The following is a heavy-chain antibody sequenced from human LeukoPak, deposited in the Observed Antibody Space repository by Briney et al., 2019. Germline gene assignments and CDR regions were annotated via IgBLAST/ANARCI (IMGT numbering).Heavy chain of an antibody. CDR1: GFTFSSYS. CDR3: ARGTIGGNPASAY. V-gene: IGHV3-21*06. CDR2: ISSSSSYI. Sequence: GGSLRLSCAASGFTFSSYSMNWVRQAPGKGLEWVSSISSSSSYIYYAVSVKGRFTISRDNAKSTLYLQMDSLTVEDTALYYCARGTIGGNPASAYWGQGTLVTVSS. J-gene: IGHJ4*02. D-gene: IGHD4-23*01.